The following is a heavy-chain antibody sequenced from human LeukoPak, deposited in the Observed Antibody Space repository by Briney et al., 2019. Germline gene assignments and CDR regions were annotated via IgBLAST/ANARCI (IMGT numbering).Heavy chain of an antibody. V-gene: IGHV4-59*08. J-gene: IGHJ4*02. Sequence: SETLSLTRTVSGGSISSYYWSWIRQPPGKGLEWIGYIYYSGSTNYNPSLKSRVTISVDTSKNQFSLKLSSVTAADTAVYYCASLTRYFDYWGQGTLVTVSS. CDR1: GGSISSYY. CDR2: IYYSGST. CDR3: ASLTRYFDY.